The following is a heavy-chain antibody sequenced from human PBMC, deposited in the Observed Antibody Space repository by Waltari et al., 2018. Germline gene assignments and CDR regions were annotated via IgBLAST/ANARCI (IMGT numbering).Heavy chain of an antibody. CDR1: GFPFNTYW. Sequence: DVQLVESGSGLVQPGGAPRPPCAVSGFPFNTYWMNWVHQAPGKGLEWVANIEKDGSETNYVDSVKGRFTISRDNAKNSVYLQMNSLRAEDTAVYYCAAGAGWLIDYWGQGTLVTVSS. V-gene: IGHV3-7*01. CDR3: AAGAGWLIDY. D-gene: IGHD6-19*01. CDR2: IEKDGSET. J-gene: IGHJ4*02.